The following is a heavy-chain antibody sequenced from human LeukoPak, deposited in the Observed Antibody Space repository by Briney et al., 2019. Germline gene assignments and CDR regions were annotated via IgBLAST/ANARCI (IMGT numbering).Heavy chain of an antibody. CDR1: GFTFCSYW. J-gene: IGHJ4*02. CDR2: VKYDGSTT. Sequence: GGSLRLSCAASGFTFCSYWMHWVRQAPGKGLVWVSRVKYDGSTTTYADSVKGRFTISRDNAKNILYLQMNSLRVEDTAVYYCARALYWLLFDYWGQGTLVTVSS. CDR3: ARALYWLLFDY. V-gene: IGHV3-74*01. D-gene: IGHD3-9*01.